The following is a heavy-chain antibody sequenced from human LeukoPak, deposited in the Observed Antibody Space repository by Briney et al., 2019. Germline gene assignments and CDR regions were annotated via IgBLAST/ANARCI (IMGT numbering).Heavy chain of an antibody. Sequence: ASVKVSCKASGYIFTSFDLSWVRQAPGQGLEWMGWINPNSGGTNYAQKFQGRVTMTRDTSISTAHMELSRLRFDDTAVYYYARDLGDGYPNWGQGTLVTVSS. CDR2: INPNSGGT. D-gene: IGHD5-24*01. J-gene: IGHJ4*02. CDR1: GYIFTSFD. CDR3: ARDLGDGYPN. V-gene: IGHV1-2*02.